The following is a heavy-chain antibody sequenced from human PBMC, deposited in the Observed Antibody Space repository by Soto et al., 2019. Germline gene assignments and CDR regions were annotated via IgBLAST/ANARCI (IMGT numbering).Heavy chain of an antibody. CDR3: ARDWVDWSRTSCYPADLYWFDP. J-gene: IGHJ5*02. V-gene: IGHV1-69*06. CDR2: GIPIFGTA. Sequence: SVKVSCKASGGTFSSYAISWVRQAPGQGLEWMGWGIPIFGTANYAQKFQGRVTITADKTTSTAYMELSSLGSEDTGVYYCARDWVDWSRTSCYPADLYWFDPWGQGTLVTVSS. CDR1: GGTFSSYA. D-gene: IGHD2-2*01.